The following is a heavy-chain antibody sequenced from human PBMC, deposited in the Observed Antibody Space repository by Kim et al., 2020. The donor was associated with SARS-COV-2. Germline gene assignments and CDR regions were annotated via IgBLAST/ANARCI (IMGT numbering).Heavy chain of an antibody. CDR1: GFTFSSYS. V-gene: IGHV3-21*01. J-gene: IGHJ3*02. D-gene: IGHD1-26*01. Sequence: GGSLRLSCAASGFTFSSYSMNWVRQAPGKGLEWVSSISSSSSYIYYADSVNGRVTISRDNAKNSLYLKMNSLGAEDTAVYYCARDREATADAFDIWGQGSVVTVSS. CDR2: ISSSSSYI. CDR3: ARDREATADAFDI.